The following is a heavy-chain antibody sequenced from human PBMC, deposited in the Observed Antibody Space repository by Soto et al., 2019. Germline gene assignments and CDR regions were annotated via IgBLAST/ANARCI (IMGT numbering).Heavy chain of an antibody. V-gene: IGHV3-33*01. D-gene: IGHD3-3*01. CDR2: IWYDGSNK. Sequence: QVQLVESGGGVVQPGRSLRLSCAAAGFTFSSYGMHWVRQAPGKGLEWVAVIWYDGSNKYYADSVKGRFTISRDNSKNTLYLQMNSLRAEDTVVYYCARGVSDDFWSATTWRREYFQHWGQGTVVTVSS. CDR3: ARGVSDDFWSATTWRREYFQH. CDR1: GFTFSSYG. J-gene: IGHJ1*01.